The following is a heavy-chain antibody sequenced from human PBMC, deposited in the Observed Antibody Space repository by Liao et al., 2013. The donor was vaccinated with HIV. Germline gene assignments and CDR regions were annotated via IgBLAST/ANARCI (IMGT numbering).Heavy chain of an antibody. Sequence: QVHLQQWGAGLLKPSETLSLTCAVYGGSFSGYYWSWIRQPPGKGLEWIGEINHSGSTKYNPSLKSRVTISADTSKNQFSLKLSSVTAADTAVYYCARGTPNIVLLPGANGVEFDYWGQGTLVTVSS. CDR3: ARGTPNIVLLPGANGVEFDY. V-gene: IGHV4-34*01. CDR2: INHSGST. D-gene: IGHD2-2*01. CDR1: GGSFSGYY. J-gene: IGHJ4*02.